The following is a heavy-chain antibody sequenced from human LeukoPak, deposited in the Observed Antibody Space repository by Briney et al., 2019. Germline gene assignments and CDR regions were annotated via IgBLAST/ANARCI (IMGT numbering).Heavy chain of an antibody. Sequence: PSETLSLTCTVSGGSISISTYYWGWVRQPPGKGLEWIGSIYSSGTTYYNPSLKSQFTMSLDTSKKQFSLKLTSVTAADTALYYCAIRFGRLEAGGTPFDSWGQGTLVTVSS. CDR2: IYSSGTT. D-gene: IGHD6-13*01. CDR1: GGSISISTYY. J-gene: IGHJ4*02. V-gene: IGHV4-39*07. CDR3: AIRFGRLEAGGTPFDS.